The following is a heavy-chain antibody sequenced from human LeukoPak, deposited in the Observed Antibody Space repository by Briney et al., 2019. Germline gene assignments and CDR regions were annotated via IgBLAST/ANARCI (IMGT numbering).Heavy chain of an antibody. CDR3: AKDRGY. CDR2: ISGSGDRT. CDR1: GFTFSSYG. V-gene: IGHV3-23*01. J-gene: IGHJ4*02. Sequence: GGSLRLSCAASGFTFSSYGMNWVRQAPGKGLEWVSAISGSGDRTYYADSVKGRFTISRDNSKNTVYLQINSLRAEDTAVYYCAKDRGYWGQGTLVTVSS.